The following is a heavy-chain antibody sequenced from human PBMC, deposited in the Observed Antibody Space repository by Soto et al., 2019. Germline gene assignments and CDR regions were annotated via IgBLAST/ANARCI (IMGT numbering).Heavy chain of an antibody. CDR3: ARDGNGDNGRAFDP. CDR2: IYTSGNT. V-gene: IGHV4-4*07. Sequence: PSETLSLTCTVSGGSISNYYWSWIRQPAGKGLEWIGRIYTSGNTNYNPSLKGRVTMSVDMSKNQFSLKLSSVAAADTAVYYCARDGNGDNGRAFDPWGQGTLVNVSS. J-gene: IGHJ5*02. D-gene: IGHD4-17*01. CDR1: GGSISNYY.